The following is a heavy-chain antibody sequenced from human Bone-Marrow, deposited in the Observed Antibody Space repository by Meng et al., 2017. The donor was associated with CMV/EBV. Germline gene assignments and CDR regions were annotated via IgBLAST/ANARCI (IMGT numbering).Heavy chain of an antibody. J-gene: IGHJ4*02. V-gene: IGHV4-39*01. D-gene: IGHD4-11*01. CDR1: GGSISSSSYY. CDR3: ARWTTVASPVDY. Sequence: SETLSLTCTVSGGSISSSSYYWGWIRQPPGKGLEWIGSIYYSGSTYYNPSLKSRVTISVDTSKNQFSLKLSSVTAADTAVYYCARWTTVASPVDYWGQGTRVTVSS. CDR2: IYYSGST.